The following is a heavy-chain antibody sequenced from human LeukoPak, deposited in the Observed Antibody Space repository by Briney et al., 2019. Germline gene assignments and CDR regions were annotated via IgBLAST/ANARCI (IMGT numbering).Heavy chain of an antibody. D-gene: IGHD2-2*01. CDR2: IRYDGSNK. J-gene: IGHJ4*02. V-gene: IGHV3-30*02. CDR1: GFTFSSYG. Sequence: GGSLRLSCAASGFTFSSYGMHWVRQAPGKGLEWVAFIRYDGSNKYYADSVKGRFTISRDNSKNTLYLQMNSLRAEDTAVYYCAKSGYKLLPYFDYWGQGTLVTVSS. CDR3: AKSGYKLLPYFDY.